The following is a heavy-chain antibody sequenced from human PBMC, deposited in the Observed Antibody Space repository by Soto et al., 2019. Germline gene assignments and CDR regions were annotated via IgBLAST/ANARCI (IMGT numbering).Heavy chain of an antibody. CDR1: GGTFSSYA. CDR3: ARVPRIAAAGTWFDP. V-gene: IGHV1-69*06. D-gene: IGHD6-13*01. J-gene: IGHJ5*02. CDR2: ISPIFGTA. Sequence: AVKVSFKASGGTFSSYAISWVRQAPGQGLEWMGGISPIFGTANYAQKFQGRVTITADKSTSTAYMELSSLRSEDTAVYYCARVPRIAAAGTWFDPWGQGTLVTVSS.